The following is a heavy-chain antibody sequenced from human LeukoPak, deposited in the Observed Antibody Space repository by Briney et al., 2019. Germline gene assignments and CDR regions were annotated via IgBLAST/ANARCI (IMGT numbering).Heavy chain of an antibody. CDR1: GFTSSRDS. D-gene: IGHD3-16*01. CDR2: ISSISRTI. CDR3: ARDVGF. V-gene: IGHV3-48*02. J-gene: IGHJ4*02. Sequence: GGSLRLSCAASGFTSSRDSMNRVRQSPGKGLEWDSYISSISRTIYYADSVQGRYTISRDDAKNSLYLQMNSLKDEDTAVYYCARDVGFWGQGTLVTVSS.